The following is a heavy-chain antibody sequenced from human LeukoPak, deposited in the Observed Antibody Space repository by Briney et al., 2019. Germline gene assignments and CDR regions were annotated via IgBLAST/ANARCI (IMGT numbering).Heavy chain of an antibody. CDR2: MYHSGST. CDR1: GYSISSGYY. D-gene: IGHD3-10*01. J-gene: IGHJ5*02. V-gene: IGHV4-38-2*02. Sequence: PSETLSLTCTVSGYSISSGYYWGWIRQPPGKRLEWIGSMYHSGSTYFNPSLKSRVTISVDTSKNQFSLKLNSVTAADTAVYYCARVFGTGFDPWGQGTLVTVSS. CDR3: ARVFGTGFDP.